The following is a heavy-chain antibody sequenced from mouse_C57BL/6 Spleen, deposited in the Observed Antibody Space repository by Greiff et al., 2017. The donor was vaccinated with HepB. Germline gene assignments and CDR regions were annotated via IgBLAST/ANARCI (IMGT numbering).Heavy chain of an antibody. CDR2: IRLKSDNYAT. J-gene: IGHJ2*01. D-gene: IGHD4-1*02. V-gene: IGHV6-3*01. Sequence: EVQLQESGGGLVQPGGSMKLSCVASGFTFSNYWMNWVRQSPEKGLEWVAQIRLKSDNYATHYAESVKGRFTISRDDSKSSVYLQMNNLRAEDTGIYYCTASTGPSFDYWGQGTTLTVSS. CDR3: TASTGPSFDY. CDR1: GFTFSNYW.